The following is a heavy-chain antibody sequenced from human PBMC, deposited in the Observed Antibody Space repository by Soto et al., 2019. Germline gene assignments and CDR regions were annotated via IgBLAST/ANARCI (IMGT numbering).Heavy chain of an antibody. J-gene: IGHJ6*02. D-gene: IGHD2-2*01. CDR2: IIPIPGTA. CDR3: ARSQGSSTSLEIYYYYYYGMDV. Sequence: PGPSVKVSCKASGGTFSSYAISWVRQAPGQGLEWMGGIIPIPGTANYAQKFQGRVTITADESTSTAYMELSSLRSEDTAVYYCARSQGSSTSLEIYYYYYYGMDVWGQGTTVTVSS. V-gene: IGHV1-69*13. CDR1: GGTFSSYA.